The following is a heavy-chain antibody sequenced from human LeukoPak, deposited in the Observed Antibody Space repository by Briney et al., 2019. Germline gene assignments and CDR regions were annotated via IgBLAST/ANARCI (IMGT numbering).Heavy chain of an antibody. CDR3: ARGGYYGSGSPSDAFDI. Sequence: SETLSLTCAVSGGSISSGGYSWSWIRQPPGKGLEWIGYIYHSGSTYYNPSLKSRVTISVDRSKHQFSLKLSSVTAADTAVYYCARGGYYGSGSPSDAFDIWGQGTMVTVSS. CDR2: IYHSGST. CDR1: GGSISSGGYS. J-gene: IGHJ3*02. D-gene: IGHD3-10*01. V-gene: IGHV4-30-2*01.